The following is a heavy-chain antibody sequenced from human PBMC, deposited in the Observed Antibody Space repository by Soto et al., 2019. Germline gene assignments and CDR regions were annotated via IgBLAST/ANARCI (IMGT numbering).Heavy chain of an antibody. CDR2: ISYDGSNT. CDR3: ARISRYCSGGVCHA. D-gene: IGHD2-8*02. CDR1: GVRFKGYD. J-gene: IGHJ5*02. Sequence: PVGPMRLCWGASGVRFKGYDMHWVSKDQGKGPEWVAIISYDGSNTYYSDSVRGRFTISRDNSKDTLYLQMHSLRSEDTAIYYCARISRYCSGGVCHALVQGT. V-gene: IGHV3-30*03.